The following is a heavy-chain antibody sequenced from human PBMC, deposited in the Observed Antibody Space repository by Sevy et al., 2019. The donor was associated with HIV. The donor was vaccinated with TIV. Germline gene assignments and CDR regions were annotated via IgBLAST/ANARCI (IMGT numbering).Heavy chain of an antibody. Sequence: GGSLRLSCAASGFTVSSNYMSWVRQAPGKGLEWVSLIYSGGTTYYADSVKGRFTVSRDSSKSTLYLQMNSLRAEDTAVYYCVREGSGWYSYWGQGTLVTVSS. J-gene: IGHJ4*02. D-gene: IGHD6-19*01. CDR2: IYSGGTT. CDR3: VREGSGWYSY. CDR1: GFTVSSNY. V-gene: IGHV3-53*01.